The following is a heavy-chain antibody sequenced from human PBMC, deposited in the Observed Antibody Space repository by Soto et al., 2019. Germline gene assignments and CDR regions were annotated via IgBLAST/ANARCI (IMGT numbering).Heavy chain of an antibody. V-gene: IGHV3-23*01. CDR1: GFICSSYD. CDR2: ILVGGST. D-gene: IGHD2-8*02. CDR3: AKATATGGGAFEI. J-gene: IGHJ3*02. Sequence: GGSLRLSCAVSGFICSSYDMSWVRQAPGKGLEWVSTILVGGSTHYEDSVKGRFTISRDTSKNTVYLQMNSLTAGDTAVYYCAKATATGGGAFEICGQGTMVTVSS.